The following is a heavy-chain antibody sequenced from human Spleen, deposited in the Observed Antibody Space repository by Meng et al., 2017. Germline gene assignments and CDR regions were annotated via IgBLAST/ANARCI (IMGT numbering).Heavy chain of an antibody. V-gene: IGHV3-15*01. CDR3: TTVWPQKWLIDY. CDR1: GFTFSNAW. J-gene: IGHJ4*02. CDR2: IKSKTDGGTT. D-gene: IGHD5-12*01. Sequence: GESLKISCAASGFTFSNAWMSWVRQAPGKGLEWVGRIKSKTDGGTTDYAAPVKGRFTISRDDSKNTLYLQMNSLKTEDTAVYYCTTVWPQKWLIDYWGQGTLVTVSS.